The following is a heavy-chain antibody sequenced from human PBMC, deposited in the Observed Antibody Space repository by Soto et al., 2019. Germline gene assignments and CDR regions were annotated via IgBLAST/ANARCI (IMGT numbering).Heavy chain of an antibody. Sequence: EVQLVETGGGLIQPGGSLRLSCAASGFTVSSNYMTWVRQAPGKGLEWVSVIYSGGSTYYADSVKGRFTISRDNSKNTLYLQMNSRRAEDTAVYYCARGNNFGSSWTPALGYWGQGTLVTVSS. V-gene: IGHV3-53*02. CDR2: IYSGGST. CDR1: GFTVSSNY. J-gene: IGHJ4*02. CDR3: ARGNNFGSSWTPALGY. D-gene: IGHD6-13*01.